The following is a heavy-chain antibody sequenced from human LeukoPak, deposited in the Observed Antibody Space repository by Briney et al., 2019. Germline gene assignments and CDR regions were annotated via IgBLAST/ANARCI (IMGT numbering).Heavy chain of an antibody. CDR2: IYYSGST. CDR1: GGSISSSSYY. D-gene: IGHD5-18*01. CDR3: ATWVQLWSDAFDI. Sequence: PSETLSLTCTVSGGSISSSSYYWGWIRQPPGKGLEWIGSIYYSGSTYYNPSLKSRVTISVDTSKNQFSLKLSSVTAADTAVYYCATWVQLWSDAFDIWGQGTMVTVSS. J-gene: IGHJ3*02. V-gene: IGHV4-39*01.